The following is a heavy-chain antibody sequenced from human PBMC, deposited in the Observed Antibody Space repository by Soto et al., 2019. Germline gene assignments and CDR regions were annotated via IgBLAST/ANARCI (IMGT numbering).Heavy chain of an antibody. CDR2: ISGSGGST. CDR3: ATGRGFNFYYGMDV. Sequence: EVQLLESGGGLVQPGGSLRLSCAASGFTFSSYAMSWVRQAPGKGLEWVSAISGSGGSTYYADSVKGRFTISRDNSKNTLYLQMSSLRAEDTAVYYCATGRGFNFYYGMDVWGQGTTVTVSS. J-gene: IGHJ6*02. V-gene: IGHV3-23*01. CDR1: GFTFSSYA. D-gene: IGHD3-10*01.